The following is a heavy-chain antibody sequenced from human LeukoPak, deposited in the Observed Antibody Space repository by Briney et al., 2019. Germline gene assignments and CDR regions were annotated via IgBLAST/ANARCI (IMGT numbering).Heavy chain of an antibody. CDR1: GFTFSSYW. Sequence: GSLRLSCAASGFTFSSYWMSWVRQAPGKGLEWVANIKQDGSEKYYVDSVKGRFTISRDDSRNTLFLQMSSLRPEDTALYYCAKTGSGWFIDYWGQGTLVTVSS. V-gene: IGHV3-7*01. CDR2: IKQDGSEK. CDR3: AKTGSGWFIDY. D-gene: IGHD6-19*01. J-gene: IGHJ4*02.